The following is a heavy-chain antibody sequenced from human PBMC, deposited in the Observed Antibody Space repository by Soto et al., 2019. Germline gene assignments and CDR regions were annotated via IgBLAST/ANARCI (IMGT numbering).Heavy chain of an antibody. D-gene: IGHD2-15*01. J-gene: IGHJ6*02. CDR2: IRSKANSYAT. CDR3: TRQRRMVVAATSPSYYYYGMDV. Sequence: PGGSLRLSCAASGFTFSGSAMHWVRQASGKGLEWVGRIRSKANSYATAYAASVKGRFTISRDDSKNTAYLQMNSLKTEDTAVYYCTRQRRMVVAATSPSYYYYGMDVWGQGTTVTVSS. CDR1: GFTFSGSA. V-gene: IGHV3-73*01.